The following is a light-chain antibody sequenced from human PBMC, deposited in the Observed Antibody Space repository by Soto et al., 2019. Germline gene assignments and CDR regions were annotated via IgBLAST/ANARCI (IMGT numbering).Light chain of an antibody. V-gene: IGLV2-14*01. Sequence: QSVRTQPVSVSGSPGQSITISCTGTRSDVGSYNYVSWYQQHPGKAPKLMIYEVRNRPSGVSDRFSGSKSGKTASLTIFGLQAEDEADYYCSSYTTSTTQVFGGGTKVTVL. CDR2: EVR. CDR1: RSDVGSYNY. J-gene: IGLJ2*01. CDR3: SSYTTSTTQV.